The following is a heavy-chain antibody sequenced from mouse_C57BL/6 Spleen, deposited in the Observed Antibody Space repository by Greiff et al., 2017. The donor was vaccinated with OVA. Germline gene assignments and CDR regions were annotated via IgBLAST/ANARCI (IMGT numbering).Heavy chain of an antibody. J-gene: IGHJ1*03. V-gene: IGHV1-53*01. CDR2: ITPSNGGT. CDR3: AREGDYYGSYWYFDV. Sequence: VQLQQPGTELVKPGASVKLSCKASGYTFTSYWMHWVKQRPGQGLEWNGNITPSNGGTNYNEKFKSKATLTVDKSSSTAYMQLSSLTSEDSAVYYCAREGDYYGSYWYFDVWGTGTTVTVSS. CDR1: GYTFTSYW. D-gene: IGHD1-1*01.